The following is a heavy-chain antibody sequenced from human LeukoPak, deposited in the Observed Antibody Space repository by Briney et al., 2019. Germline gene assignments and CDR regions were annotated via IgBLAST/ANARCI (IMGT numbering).Heavy chain of an antibody. J-gene: IGHJ6*03. Sequence: SVKVSCKASGGTFSSYAISWVRQAPGQGLGWIGGIIPIFGTANYAQKFQGRVTITADESTSTAYMELSSLRSEDTAVYYCASNDFWSGSSLYYYYMDVWGKGTTVTVSS. V-gene: IGHV1-69*13. CDR3: ASNDFWSGSSLYYYYMDV. CDR2: IIPIFGTA. CDR1: GGTFSSYA. D-gene: IGHD3-3*01.